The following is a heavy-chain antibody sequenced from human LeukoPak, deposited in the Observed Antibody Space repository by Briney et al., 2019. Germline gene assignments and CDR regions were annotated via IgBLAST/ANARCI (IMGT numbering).Heavy chain of an antibody. V-gene: IGHV1-46*01. CDR2: INPSGGST. D-gene: IGHD6-19*01. Sequence: ASVKVSCKASGYTFTSYYMHWVRQAPGQGLEWMGIINPSGGSTSYAQKFQGRVTMTRDMSTSTVYMELSSLRSEDTAVYYCARDPGYSSGWYEPVGYWGQGTLVTVSS. CDR1: GYTFTSYY. CDR3: ARDPGYSSGWYEPVGY. J-gene: IGHJ4*02.